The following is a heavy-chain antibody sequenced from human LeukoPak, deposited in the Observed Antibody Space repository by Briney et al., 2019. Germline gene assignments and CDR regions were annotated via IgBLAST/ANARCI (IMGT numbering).Heavy chain of an antibody. CDR1: GFTFSSYA. CDR2: ISGSGGST. Sequence: GGSLRLSCAASGFTFSSYAVSWVRQAPGKGLEWVSAISGSGGSTYYADSVKGRFTISRDNSKNTLYLQMNSLRAEDTAVYYCAKVLRYDILTGTRDAFDIWGQGTMVTVSS. J-gene: IGHJ3*02. D-gene: IGHD3-9*01. CDR3: AKVLRYDILTGTRDAFDI. V-gene: IGHV3-23*01.